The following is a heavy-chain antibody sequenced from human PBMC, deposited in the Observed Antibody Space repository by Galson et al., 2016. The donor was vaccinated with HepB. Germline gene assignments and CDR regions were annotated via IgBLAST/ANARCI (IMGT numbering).Heavy chain of an antibody. J-gene: IGHJ4*02. Sequence: SLRLSCAASGFTFSGFAIHWVRQAPGKGLKCVALITNDGGSTYYADSVKGRFTTSRDNSKNTLWLQMSSLRVEDTAIYYCARGLTTSCCFDYWGQGTLLTVSS. CDR2: ITNDGGST. CDR3: ARGLTTSCCFDY. D-gene: IGHD2-2*01. V-gene: IGHV3-30-3*01. CDR1: GFTFSGFA.